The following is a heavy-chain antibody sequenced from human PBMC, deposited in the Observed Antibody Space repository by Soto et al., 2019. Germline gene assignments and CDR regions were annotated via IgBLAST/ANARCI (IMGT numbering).Heavy chain of an antibody. D-gene: IGHD6-13*01. CDR2: ISAYNGNT. V-gene: IGHV1-18*01. Sequence: GASVKVSCKASGYTFTSYGISWVRQAPGQGLEWMGWISAYNGNTNYAQKLQGRVTMTTDTSTSTAYMELRSLRSDDTAVYYCARLGWQQLVKNYGMDVWGQGTTVTVSS. CDR1: GYTFTSYG. J-gene: IGHJ6*02. CDR3: ARLGWQQLVKNYGMDV.